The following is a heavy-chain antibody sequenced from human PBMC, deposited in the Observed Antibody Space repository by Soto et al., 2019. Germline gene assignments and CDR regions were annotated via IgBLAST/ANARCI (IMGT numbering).Heavy chain of an antibody. CDR2: IDWDDDK. CDR3: AHSLIGYYYDSSGSNWFDP. CDR1: GFSLTTSEMC. J-gene: IGHJ5*02. Sequence: SGPTLVNPTQTLTLTCTFSGFSLTTSEMCVSWIRQPPGKALEWLARIDWDDDKYYSTSLKTRLTISKDTSKSQVVFTMTNMEPVDTATYYCAHSLIGYYYDSSGSNWFDPWGQGTLVTVSS. D-gene: IGHD3-22*01. V-gene: IGHV2-70*12.